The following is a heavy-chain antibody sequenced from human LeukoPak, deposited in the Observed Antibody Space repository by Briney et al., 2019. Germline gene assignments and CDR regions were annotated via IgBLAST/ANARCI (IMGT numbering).Heavy chain of an antibody. D-gene: IGHD6-19*01. CDR3: AKDSLAVAGTPLDF. J-gene: IGHJ4*02. CDR2: ISGSGGTT. CDR1: GFTFSSFA. V-gene: IGHV3-23*01. Sequence: GGSLRLSCAASGFTFSSFAMTWVRQAPGKGLEWVSAISGSGGTTYYADSVKGRFTISRDNSKNTLYLQMNTLRAEDAAVYYCAKDSLAVAGTPLDFWGQGTLVTVSS.